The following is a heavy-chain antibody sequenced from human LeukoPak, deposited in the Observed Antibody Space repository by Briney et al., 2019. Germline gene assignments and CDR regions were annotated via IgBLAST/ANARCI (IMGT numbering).Heavy chain of an antibody. V-gene: IGHV3-15*01. J-gene: IGHJ4*02. D-gene: IGHD3-22*01. CDR1: GFTFRGYS. CDR2: IKSKTDGETT. Sequence: PGGSLRLSCAASGFTFRGYSMNWVRQAPGKTLEWVGRIKSKTDGETTDYAAPVKGRFTISRDDSKNTLFLQMSSLETEDTAVYYCTTGVPGYYYPSSGQAVSFDYWGQGTLVTVSS. CDR3: TTGVPGYYYPSSGQAVSFDY.